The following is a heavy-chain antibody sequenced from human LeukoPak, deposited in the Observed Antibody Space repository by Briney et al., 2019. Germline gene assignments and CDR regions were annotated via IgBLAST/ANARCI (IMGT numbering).Heavy chain of an antibody. CDR2: IYYGGNS. J-gene: IGHJ1*01. CDR3: ARSEGAAAGKGREGYFQH. V-gene: IGHV4-31*03. D-gene: IGHD6-13*01. CDR1: GGSISSGAYY. Sequence: SQTLSLTCSVSGGSISSGAYYWSWIRQHPGKGLEWIGNIYYGGNSYYNPSLKSRVTISVDMSKNQFSLKLTAVTAADTAVYYCARSEGAAAGKGREGYFQHWGQGTLVTVSS.